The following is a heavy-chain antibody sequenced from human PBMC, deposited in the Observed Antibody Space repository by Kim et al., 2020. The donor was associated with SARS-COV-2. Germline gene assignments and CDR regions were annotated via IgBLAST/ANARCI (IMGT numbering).Heavy chain of an antibody. V-gene: IGHV4-59*13. CDR1: GGSISSYY. J-gene: IGHJ3*02. CDR3: ASTIVEMATIRAFDI. CDR2: IYYSGST. Sequence: SETLSLTCTVSGGSISSYYWSWIRQPRGKGLEWIGYIYYSGSTNYNPSLKSRVTISVDTSKNQFSLKLSSVTAADTAVYYCASTIVEMATIRAFDIWGQGTMVTVSS. D-gene: IGHD5-12*01.